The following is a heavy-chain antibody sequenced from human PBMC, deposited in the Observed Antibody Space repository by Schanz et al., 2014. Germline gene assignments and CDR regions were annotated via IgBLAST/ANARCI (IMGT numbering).Heavy chain of an antibody. J-gene: IGHJ2*01. CDR3: ARAPDSSGYRYWSFDR. CDR2: ISVSSSYA. D-gene: IGHD3-22*01. CDR1: GFSFSDYY. V-gene: IGHV3-11*06. Sequence: LSCAASGFSFSDYYMSWIRHAPGKGLEWVSYISVSSSYANYADSVKGRFIISRDNAKKSLYLQMNSLRDEDEAVLYCARAPDSSGYRYWSFDRWGRGSVVTV.